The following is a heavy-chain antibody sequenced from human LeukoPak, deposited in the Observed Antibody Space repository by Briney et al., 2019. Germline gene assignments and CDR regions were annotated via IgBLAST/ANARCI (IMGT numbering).Heavy chain of an antibody. CDR1: GFTFSSYW. Sequence: PGGSLRLSCAASGFTFSSYWMHWVRQAPGKGLVWVSRINSDGSSTSYADSVKGRFTTSRDNAKNSLYLQMNSLRVEDTAVYYCTRDSGGTYSVGAFDIWGQGTMVTVSS. CDR2: INSDGSST. J-gene: IGHJ3*02. V-gene: IGHV3-74*01. D-gene: IGHD1-26*01. CDR3: TRDSGGTYSVGAFDI.